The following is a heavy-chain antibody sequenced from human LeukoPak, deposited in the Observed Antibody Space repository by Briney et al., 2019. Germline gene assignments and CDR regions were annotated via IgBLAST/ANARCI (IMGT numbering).Heavy chain of an antibody. CDR1: GFTFGDYI. D-gene: IGHD6-13*01. CDR2: IRSKAYGGTT. CDR3: NRSRIKTPIAPLNFYYYFYMDV. V-gene: IGHV3-49*04. Sequence: GGSLRLSCTASGFTFGDYIMSWVRQAPGKGLEWVGFIRSKAYGGTTEYAASVKGRFTISRDDSKSIAYLQMNSLKTEDTAVYYCNRSRIKTPIAPLNFYYYFYMDVWGKGTTVTVSS. J-gene: IGHJ6*03.